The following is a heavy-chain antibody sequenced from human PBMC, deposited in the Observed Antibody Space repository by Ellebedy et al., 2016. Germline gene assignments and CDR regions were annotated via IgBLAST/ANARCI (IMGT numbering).Heavy chain of an antibody. CDR3: ARNDSNNYNSRKFDS. V-gene: IGHV1-69*13. D-gene: IGHD1-1*01. CDR1: GGTFRNSG. J-gene: IGHJ4*02. CDR2: TIPTLGAP. Sequence: SVKVSCXASGGTFRNSGVNWVRQAPGQGLEWMGGTIPTLGAPVYAQKFQDRVTLTADESTSTAYIELRSRRSDDTAVYFCARNDSNNYNSRKFDSWGQGILVTVSS.